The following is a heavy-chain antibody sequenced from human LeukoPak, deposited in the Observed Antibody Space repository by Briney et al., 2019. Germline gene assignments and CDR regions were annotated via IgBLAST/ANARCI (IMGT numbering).Heavy chain of an antibody. J-gene: IGHJ6*03. CDR2: IYTSGST. D-gene: IGHD6-13*01. CDR1: GGSISSGSYY. V-gene: IGHV4-61*02. CDR3: ARGYSSSWSDKNYYYYMDV. Sequence: PSETLSLTCTVPGGSISSGSYYWSWIRQPAGKGLEWIGRIYTSGSTNYNPSLKSRVTISVDTSKNQFSLKLSSVTAADTAVYYCARGYSSSWSDKNYYYYMDVWGKGTTVTVSS.